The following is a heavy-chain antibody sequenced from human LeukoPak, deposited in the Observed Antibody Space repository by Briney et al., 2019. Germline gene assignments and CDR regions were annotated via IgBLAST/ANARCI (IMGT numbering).Heavy chain of an antibody. CDR1: GFTFSSYW. V-gene: IGHV3-7*01. CDR3: ARDRHIVVVTAIH. CDR2: IKQDGSEK. D-gene: IGHD2-21*02. Sequence: PGGSLRLSCAASGFTFSSYWMSWVRQAPGKGLGWVANIKQDGSEKYYVDSVKGRFTISRDNAKNSLYLQMNSLRAEDTAVYYCARDRHIVVVTAIHWGQGTLVTVSS. J-gene: IGHJ4*02.